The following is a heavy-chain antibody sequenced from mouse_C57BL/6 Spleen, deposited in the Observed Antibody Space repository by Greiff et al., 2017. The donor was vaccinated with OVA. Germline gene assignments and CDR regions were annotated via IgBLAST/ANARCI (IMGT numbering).Heavy chain of an antibody. D-gene: IGHD1-1*01. CDR1: GYTFTDYY. Sequence: QVHVKQSGPELVKPGASVKISCKASGYTFTDYYINWVKQRPGQGLEWIGWIFPGSGSTYYNEKFKGKATLTVDKSSSTAYMLLSSLTSEDSAVYFCARRYYGSSYDYFDYWGQGTTLTVSS. J-gene: IGHJ2*01. CDR3: ARRYYGSSYDYFDY. V-gene: IGHV1-75*01. CDR2: IFPGSGST.